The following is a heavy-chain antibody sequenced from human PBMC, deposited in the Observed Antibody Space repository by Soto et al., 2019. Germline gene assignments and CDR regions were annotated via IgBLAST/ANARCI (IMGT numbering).Heavy chain of an antibody. D-gene: IGHD3-22*01. V-gene: IGHV1-69*06. J-gene: IGHJ4*02. Sequence: GASVKVSCKASGGTFSSYAISWVRQAPGQGLEWMGGIIPIFGTANYAQKFQGRVTITADKSTSTAYMELSSLRSEDTAVYYCAREGYYDSSGYAFDYWGQGTLVTVSS. CDR3: AREGYYDSSGYAFDY. CDR1: GGTFSSYA. CDR2: IIPIFGTA.